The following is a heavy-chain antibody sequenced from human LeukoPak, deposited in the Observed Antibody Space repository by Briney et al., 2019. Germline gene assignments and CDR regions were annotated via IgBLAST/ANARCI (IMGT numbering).Heavy chain of an antibody. J-gene: IGHJ6*03. Sequence: ASVKVSCKASGYTFTGYYMHWVRQAPGQGLEWMGWINPNSGGTNYAQKFQGRVTMTRDTSISTAYMELSRLRSDDTAVYYCARDRGIDYYGSGSYYRHYYYYMDVWGKGTTVTVSS. CDR1: GYTFTGYY. D-gene: IGHD3-10*01. V-gene: IGHV1-2*02. CDR2: INPNSGGT. CDR3: ARDRGIDYYGSGSYYRHYYYYMDV.